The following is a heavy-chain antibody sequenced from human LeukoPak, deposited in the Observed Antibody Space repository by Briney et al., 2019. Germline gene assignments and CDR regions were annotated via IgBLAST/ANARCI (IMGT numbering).Heavy chain of an antibody. J-gene: IGHJ2*01. CDR1: GFTFDDYA. CDR2: ISWNSGHI. D-gene: IGHD3-10*01. CDR3: AKDRRHTVSGGYFDL. Sequence: GGSLRLSCAASGFTFDDYAMHWVRQAPGKVLEWVSGISWNSGHIGYADSVKGRFTISRDNAKNSLYLQMNSLRAGDTALYYCAKDRRHTVSGGYFDLWGRGTLVIVSS. V-gene: IGHV3-9*01.